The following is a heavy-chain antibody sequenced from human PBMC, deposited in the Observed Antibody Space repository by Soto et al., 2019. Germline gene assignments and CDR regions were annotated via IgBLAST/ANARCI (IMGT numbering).Heavy chain of an antibody. CDR1: GDSVSSNSAG. V-gene: IGHV6-1*01. D-gene: IGHD1-26*01. CDR3: ARGEQYSGRIFDY. J-gene: IGHJ4*01. CDR2: TYYRSKWYY. Sequence: NPSETLSLTCGITGDSVSSNSAGWSWVRQSPSRGLEWLGRTYYRSKWYYEYAVSVRGRITINPDTSKNQYSLQLNSVTPEDTAVYFCARGEQYSGRIFDYWGQGTLVTVSS.